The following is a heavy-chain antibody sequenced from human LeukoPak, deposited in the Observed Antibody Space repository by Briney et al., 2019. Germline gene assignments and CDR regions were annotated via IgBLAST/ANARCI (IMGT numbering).Heavy chain of an antibody. CDR3: ARSFDSNYYYMDV. J-gene: IGHJ6*03. Sequence: GASVKVSCKASGGTFSSYAISWVRQAPGQGLEWMGRIIPILDIANYAQKFQGRVTITTDESTSTAYMELSSLRSEDTAVYYCARSFDSNYYYMDVWGKGTTVTVSS. CDR2: IIPILDIA. CDR1: GGTFSSYA. D-gene: IGHD4-11*01. V-gene: IGHV1-69*04.